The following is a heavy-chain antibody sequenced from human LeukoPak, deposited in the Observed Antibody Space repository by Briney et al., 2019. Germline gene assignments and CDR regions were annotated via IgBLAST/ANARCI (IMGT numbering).Heavy chain of an antibody. CDR1: GGSFSGYY. Sequence: PSETLSLTCAVYGGSFSGYYWSWIRQPPGKGLEWIGEINHSGSTNYNPSLKSRVTISVDTSKNQFSPKLSSVTAADTAVYYCARGEGSSWSPSNYGMDVWGQGTTVTVSS. J-gene: IGHJ6*02. V-gene: IGHV4-34*01. CDR2: INHSGST. D-gene: IGHD6-13*01. CDR3: ARGEGSSWSPSNYGMDV.